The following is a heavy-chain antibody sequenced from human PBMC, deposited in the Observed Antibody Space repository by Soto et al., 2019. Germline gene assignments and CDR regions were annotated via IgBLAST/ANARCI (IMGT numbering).Heavy chain of an antibody. CDR3: ATRSPAFDY. Sequence: GPDVKKPGASVKVSCKTSGYTFTSFGISWVRQAPGQGLERMGWITTDKGKTNYAQKFQGRVTMTTDTSTSTAYMELRSLRSDDTAVYYCATRSPAFDYWGQGTLVTVSS. CDR2: ITTDKGKT. CDR1: GYTFTSFG. J-gene: IGHJ4*02. V-gene: IGHV1-18*01.